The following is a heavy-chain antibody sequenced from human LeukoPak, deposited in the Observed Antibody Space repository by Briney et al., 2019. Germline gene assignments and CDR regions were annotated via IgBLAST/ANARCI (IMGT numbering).Heavy chain of an antibody. J-gene: IGHJ4*02. CDR1: GGSISSYY. CDR2: IYYSGST. D-gene: IGHD3-22*01. CDR3: ASQIPYYYDSSGYSYYFDY. Sequence: SEPLSLTCTVSGGSISSYYWSWIRQPPGKGLEWIGYIYYSGSTNYNPSLKSRVTISVDTSKNQFSLKLSSVTAADTAVYYCASQIPYYYDSSGYSYYFDYWGQGTLVTVSS. V-gene: IGHV4-59*01.